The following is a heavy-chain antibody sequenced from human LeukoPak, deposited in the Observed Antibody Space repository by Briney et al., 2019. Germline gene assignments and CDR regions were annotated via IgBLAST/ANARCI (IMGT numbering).Heavy chain of an antibody. D-gene: IGHD3-16*01. CDR2: INHNGNVN. V-gene: IGHV3-7*03. Sequence: GGSLRLSCAASGFTLSSYSMNWARQALGKGLEWVASINHNGNVNYYVDSVKGRFTISRDNAKNSLYLQMSNLRAEDTAVYFCARGGGLDVWGQGATVTVSS. CDR3: ARGGGLDV. J-gene: IGHJ6*02. CDR1: GFTLSSYS.